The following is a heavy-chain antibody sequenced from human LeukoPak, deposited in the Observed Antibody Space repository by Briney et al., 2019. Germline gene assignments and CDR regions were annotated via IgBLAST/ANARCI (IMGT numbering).Heavy chain of an antibody. V-gene: IGHV4-39*07. CDR2: IYYSGRT. J-gene: IGHJ4*02. Sequence: SETLSLTRTVSGGSISGSDYYWGWIRQPPGKGLEWIGSIYYSGRTFYNPSLKSRVTISVDTSRNQFSLKLSSVTAADTAVYYCARDDGRGVVTPYWGQGTLVTVSS. CDR1: GGSISGSDYY. D-gene: IGHD2-21*02. CDR3: ARDDGRGVVTPY.